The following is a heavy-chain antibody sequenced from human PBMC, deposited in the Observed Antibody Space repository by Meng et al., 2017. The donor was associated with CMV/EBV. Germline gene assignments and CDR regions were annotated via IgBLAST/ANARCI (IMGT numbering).Heavy chain of an antibody. D-gene: IGHD6-13*01. V-gene: IGHV1-2*02. CDR2: INPNSGGT. CDR1: GYTFTGYY. CDR3: ARGVAAAGTPDWFDP. J-gene: IGHJ5*02. Sequence: ASVKVSCKASGYTFTGYYMHWVRQAPGQGLEWMGWINPNSGGTNYAQKFQGRVTMTRDTSISTAYMELSRLRSDDTAVYYCARGVAAAGTPDWFDPWGQGTLVT.